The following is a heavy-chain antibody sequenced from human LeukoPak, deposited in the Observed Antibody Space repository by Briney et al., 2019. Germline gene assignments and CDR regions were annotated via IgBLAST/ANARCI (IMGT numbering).Heavy chain of an antibody. CDR1: GGSISSYY. J-gene: IGHJ6*03. Sequence: PSETLPLTCTVSGGSISSYYWSWIRQPPGKGLEGIGYIYYSGSTNYNPSLKSRVTISVDTSKNQFSLKLSSVTAADTAVYYCARGIPDPYYYMDVWGKETTVTVSS. CDR2: IYYSGST. CDR3: ARGIPDPYYYMDV. D-gene: IGHD2-21*01. V-gene: IGHV4-59*01.